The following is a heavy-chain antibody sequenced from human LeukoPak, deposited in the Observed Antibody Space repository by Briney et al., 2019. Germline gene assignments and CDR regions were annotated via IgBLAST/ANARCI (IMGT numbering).Heavy chain of an antibody. Sequence: SETLSLTCTVSGGSINSYYWSWIRQPPRKGLEWIGYIYYSGNTNYNLSLKSRVTISVDTSNNQFSLKLTSVTAADTAVYYCARWSVAGTTYYFDYWGQGALVTVSS. CDR3: ARWSVAGTTYYFDY. J-gene: IGHJ4*02. CDR2: IYYSGNT. V-gene: IGHV4-59*01. D-gene: IGHD6-19*01. CDR1: GGSINSYY.